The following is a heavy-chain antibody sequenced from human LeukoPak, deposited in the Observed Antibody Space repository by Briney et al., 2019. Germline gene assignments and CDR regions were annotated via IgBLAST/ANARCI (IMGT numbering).Heavy chain of an antibody. V-gene: IGHV4-34*01. CDR1: GGSFSGYY. J-gene: IGHJ4*02. Sequence: SSETLSLTCAVYGGSFSGYYWSWIRQPPGKGLEWIGEINHSGSTNYNPSLKSRVTISVDTSKNLFSLKLSSVTAADTAVYYCASLRGYSYGSVGDYWGQGTLVTVSS. CDR3: ASLRGYSYGSVGDY. D-gene: IGHD5-18*01. CDR2: INHSGST.